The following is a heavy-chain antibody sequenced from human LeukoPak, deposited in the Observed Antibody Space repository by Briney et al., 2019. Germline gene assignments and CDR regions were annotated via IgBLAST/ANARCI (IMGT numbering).Heavy chain of an antibody. D-gene: IGHD1-14*01. CDR1: GFAVSSNY. V-gene: IGHV3-53*01. Sequence: GGSLRLSCAASGFAVSSNYMSWVRQAPGKGLEWVSSIYSGGSTYYADSVKGRFTISRDNSRNTVYLQMNSLRAEDTAVYFCARVRLDRSERNLDAFENWGQGTMVTVSS. CDR2: IYSGGST. CDR3: ARVRLDRSERNLDAFEN. J-gene: IGHJ3*02.